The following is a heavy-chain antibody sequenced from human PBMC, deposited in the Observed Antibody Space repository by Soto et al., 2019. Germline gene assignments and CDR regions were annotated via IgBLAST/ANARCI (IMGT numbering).Heavy chain of an antibody. CDR1: GFTFNIYS. V-gene: IGHV3-48*01. CDR2: ISSSSSTI. Sequence: DVQLVESGGGLVRPGGSLRLSCAASGFTFNIYSMNWVRQAPGKGLEWVSYISSSSSTIYYADSVKGRFTISRDNAKNSLYVRMNSLRAEDTAVACCVIIGGGSPGDCWGRGTPVTVSS. J-gene: IGHJ4*02. D-gene: IGHD3-10*01. CDR3: VIIGGGSPGDC.